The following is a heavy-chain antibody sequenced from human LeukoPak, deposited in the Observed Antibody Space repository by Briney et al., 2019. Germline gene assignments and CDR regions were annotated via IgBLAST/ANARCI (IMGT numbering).Heavy chain of an antibody. CDR2: IIPIFGTA. Sequence: GSSVKVSCKASGGSFSDYTISWLRQAPGQELEWMGGIIPIFGTASYAQDFQGRVTLTTDESTSTAYMELSSLRSEDTAVYYCARDTLGELCLHCAFDIWGQGTMVTVSS. CDR1: GGSFSDYT. J-gene: IGHJ3*02. V-gene: IGHV1-69*05. CDR3: ARDTLGELCLHCAFDI. D-gene: IGHD3-16*01.